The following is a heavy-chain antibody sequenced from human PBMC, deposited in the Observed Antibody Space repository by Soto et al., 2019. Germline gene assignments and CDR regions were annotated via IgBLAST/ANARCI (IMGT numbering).Heavy chain of an antibody. Sequence: HLQGSGPGLLKPSETLSLTCSVSGDSISSVAHYWAWVRQPPGKGLEWIGSLYYTGSTYYNPSLKSQAAISIDTSKNQFSLNLMSTTAADTAVYYCARHSTNTSWYYGWFDPWGHGTLVTVSS. V-gene: IGHV4-39*01. CDR2: LYYTGST. CDR3: ARHSTNTSWYYGWFDP. CDR1: GDSISSVAHY. J-gene: IGHJ5*02. D-gene: IGHD6-13*01.